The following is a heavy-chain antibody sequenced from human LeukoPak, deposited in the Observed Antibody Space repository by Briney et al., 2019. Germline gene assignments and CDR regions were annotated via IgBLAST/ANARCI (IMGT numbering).Heavy chain of an antibody. D-gene: IGHD2-2*02. V-gene: IGHV1-69*05. CDR2: IIPIFGTA. CDR1: GGTFSSYA. Sequence: SVKVSCKASGGTFSSYAISWVRQAPGQGLEWMGGIIPIFGTANYAQKFQGRVTITTDESTSTAYMELSSLRSEDTAVYYCARHKDIVVVPAAIIGWFDPWGQGTLVTVSS. J-gene: IGHJ5*02. CDR3: ARHKDIVVVPAAIIGWFDP.